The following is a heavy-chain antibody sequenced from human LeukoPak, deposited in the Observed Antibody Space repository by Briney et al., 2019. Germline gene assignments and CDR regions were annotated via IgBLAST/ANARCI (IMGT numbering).Heavy chain of an antibody. Sequence: PSGTLSLTCTVSGGSISSYYWSWLRQPPGKGLEGIGYIYYSGSTNYNPSLKSRVTISVDTSKNQFSLKLSSVTAADTAVYYCARSLGYCSSTSCGRNWFDPWGQGTLVTVSS. D-gene: IGHD2-2*01. CDR2: IYYSGST. J-gene: IGHJ5*02. V-gene: IGHV4-59*08. CDR3: ARSLGYCSSTSCGRNWFDP. CDR1: GGSISSYY.